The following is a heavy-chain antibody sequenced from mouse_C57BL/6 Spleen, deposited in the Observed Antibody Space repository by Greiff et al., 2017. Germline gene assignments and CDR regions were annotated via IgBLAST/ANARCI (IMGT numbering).Heavy chain of an antibody. CDR2: IKPSNGGT. Sequence: VQLQQSGTELVKPGASVKLSCTASGYTFTSYWMHWVKQRPGQGLEWIGNIKPSNGGTNDNEKFKSKATLTVDKSSSTTFMQLSSLTSEASAVYYCARSDWDEDFDYWGQGTTLTVSS. J-gene: IGHJ2*01. CDR3: ARSDWDEDFDY. CDR1: GYTFTSYW. D-gene: IGHD4-1*01. V-gene: IGHV1-53*01.